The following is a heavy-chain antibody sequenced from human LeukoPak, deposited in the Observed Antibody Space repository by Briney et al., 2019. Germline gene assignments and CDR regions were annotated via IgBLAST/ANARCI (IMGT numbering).Heavy chain of an antibody. Sequence: SETLSLTCTVSGGSISSSSYYWGWIRQPPGKGLEWIGSIYYSGSTYYNPSLKCRVTISVDTSKNQFSLKLSSVTAADTAVYYCARLRGNDNDYPDYWGQGTLVTVSS. V-gene: IGHV4-39*01. J-gene: IGHJ4*02. D-gene: IGHD4-11*01. CDR1: GGSISSSSYY. CDR2: IYYSGST. CDR3: ARLRGNDNDYPDY.